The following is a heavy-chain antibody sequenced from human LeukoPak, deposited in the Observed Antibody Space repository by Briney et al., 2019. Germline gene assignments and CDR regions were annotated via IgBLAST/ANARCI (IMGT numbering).Heavy chain of an antibody. Sequence: GGSLRLSCAASGFTVSSNYMSWVRQAPGKGLEWVSVIYSGGSTYYADSVKGRFTISRDNSKNTLYLQMNSLRAEDTAVYYCATSSGYFAHFDYWGQGTLVTVSS. V-gene: IGHV3-66*02. CDR3: ATSSGYFAHFDY. J-gene: IGHJ4*02. D-gene: IGHD3-22*01. CDR1: GFTVSSNY. CDR2: IYSGGST.